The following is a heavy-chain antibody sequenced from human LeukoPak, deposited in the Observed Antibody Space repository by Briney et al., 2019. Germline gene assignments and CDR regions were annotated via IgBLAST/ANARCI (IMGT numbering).Heavy chain of an antibody. CDR2: INHSGST. V-gene: IGHV4-34*01. CDR1: GGSFSGYY. CDR3: ARGSEEYCSGGSCYDY. J-gene: IGHJ4*02. Sequence: SETLSLTCAVYGGSFSGYYWSWIRQPPGKGLEWIGEINHSGSTNYNPSLKSRVTISVDTSKNQFSLKLNSVTAADTAVYYCARGSEEYCSGGSCYDYWGQGTLVTVSS. D-gene: IGHD2-15*01.